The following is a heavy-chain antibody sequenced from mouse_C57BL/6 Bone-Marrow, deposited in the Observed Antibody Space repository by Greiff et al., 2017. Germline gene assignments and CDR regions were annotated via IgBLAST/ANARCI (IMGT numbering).Heavy chain of an antibody. V-gene: IGHV1-9*01. CDR2: IVPGSGST. Sequence: QVQLQQSGAELMKPGASVKLSCKATGYTFTGYWIEWVKQRPGHGLEWIGEIVPGSGSTNYNDKFKGKATFTADTSSNTAYMQLSSLTTEDSAIXYCAAWDVDYAMDYGGQGTSVTVSS. CDR3: AAWDVDYAMDY. D-gene: IGHD4-1*01. J-gene: IGHJ4*01. CDR1: GYTFTGYW.